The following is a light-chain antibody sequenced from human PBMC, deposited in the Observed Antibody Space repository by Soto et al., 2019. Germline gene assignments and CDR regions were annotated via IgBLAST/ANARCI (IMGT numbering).Light chain of an antibody. CDR2: EVS. CDR3: SPYADSATFSV. V-gene: IGLV2-14*01. J-gene: IGLJ1*01. Sequence: SVLTQPASVSGSPGQSITVSCTGTSSDVGAYNYVSWYQQHPGKAPKLLIFEVSSRPSGVSNRFSGSKSGSTASLTISGLQAEDEAEYYCSPYADSATFSVLATGTKVTVL. CDR1: SSDVGAYNY.